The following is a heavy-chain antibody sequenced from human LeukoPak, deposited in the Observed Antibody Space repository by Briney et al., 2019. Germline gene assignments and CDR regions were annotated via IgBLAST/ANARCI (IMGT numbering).Heavy chain of an antibody. J-gene: IGHJ5*02. D-gene: IGHD6-13*01. Sequence: SETLSLTCAVYGGSFSGYYWSWIRQPPGKGLEWIGEINHSGSTNYNPSLKSRVTISVDTSKNQFSLKLSSVTAADTAVYYCARVVIAAAGTEVHWFDPWGQGTQVTVSS. V-gene: IGHV4-34*01. CDR2: INHSGST. CDR3: ARVVIAAAGTEVHWFDP. CDR1: GGSFSGYY.